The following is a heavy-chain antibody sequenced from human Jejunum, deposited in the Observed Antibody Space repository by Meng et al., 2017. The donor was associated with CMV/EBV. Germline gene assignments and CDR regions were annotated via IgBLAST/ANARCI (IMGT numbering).Heavy chain of an antibody. CDR3: ARDVYGYYFNY. Sequence: VSGGSVSSGSYYWSWIRQPPGTGLEWIGCIYYSGSTNYNPSLKSRVTISVDTSKNQFSLKLSSVTAADTAVYYCARDVYGYYFNYWGQGTLVTVSS. CDR2: IYYSGST. J-gene: IGHJ4*02. CDR1: GGSVSSGSYY. V-gene: IGHV4-61*01. D-gene: IGHD5/OR15-5a*01.